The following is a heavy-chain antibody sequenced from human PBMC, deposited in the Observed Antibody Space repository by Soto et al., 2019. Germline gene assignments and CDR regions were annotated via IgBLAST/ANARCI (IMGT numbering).Heavy chain of an antibody. CDR3: ATESGSTYGYFDH. V-gene: IGHV4-30-4*01. D-gene: IGHD5-18*01. CDR2: ISNSGST. J-gene: IGHJ4*02. CDR1: GGSVTSDEDY. Sequence: LSLTCTVSGGSVTSDEDYWTWIRQSPGKGLEWIGYISNSGSTGYNPSLNTRLSMSVDRSNNQFTLRLTSVTAADTAVYFCATESGSTYGYFDHWGQGTQVTVSS.